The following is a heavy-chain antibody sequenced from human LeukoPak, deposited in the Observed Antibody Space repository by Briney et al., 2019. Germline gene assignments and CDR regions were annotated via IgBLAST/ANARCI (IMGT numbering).Heavy chain of an antibody. V-gene: IGHV3-9*01. CDR2: ISWNSGSI. Sequence: GRSLRLSCAASGFTFDDYAMHWVRHAPGKGLEWVSGISWNSGSIGYADSVKGRFTISRDNAKNSLYLQMSSLRAEDTALYYCAKARGYSRGFDYWGQGTLVTVSS. CDR3: AKARGYSRGFDY. J-gene: IGHJ4*02. D-gene: IGHD5-18*01. CDR1: GFTFDDYA.